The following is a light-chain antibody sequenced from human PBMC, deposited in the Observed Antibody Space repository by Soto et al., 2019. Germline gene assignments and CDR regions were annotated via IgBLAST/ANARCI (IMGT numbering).Light chain of an antibody. CDR1: SSDVGGYNY. Sequence: QSALTQPASVSGSPGQSITISCTGTSSDVGGYNYVSWYQQHPGKDPKLMIYDVSNRPSGVSNRLSGSKSGNTASLTISGLQAENEADYYCSSYTSSSTVVFGGGTKLTVL. J-gene: IGLJ2*01. CDR2: DVS. CDR3: SSYTSSSTVV. V-gene: IGLV2-14*01.